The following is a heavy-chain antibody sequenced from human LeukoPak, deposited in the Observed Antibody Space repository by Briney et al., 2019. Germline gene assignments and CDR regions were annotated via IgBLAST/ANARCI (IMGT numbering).Heavy chain of an antibody. CDR3: ARDDPSMIAALHY. CDR1: GFTVSSNY. D-gene: IGHD6-6*01. V-gene: IGHV3-66*01. Sequence: GGSLRLSCAASGFTVSSNYMSWVRQAPGKGLDWVSVIYSGGSTYYADSVKGRFTISRDNAKNSVYLQMSSLRAEDTAVYYCARDDPSMIAALHYWGQGTLVTVSS. J-gene: IGHJ4*02. CDR2: IYSGGST.